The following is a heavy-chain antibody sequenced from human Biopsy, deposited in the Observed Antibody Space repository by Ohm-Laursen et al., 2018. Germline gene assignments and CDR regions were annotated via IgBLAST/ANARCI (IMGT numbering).Heavy chain of an antibody. V-gene: IGHV1-24*01. CDR3: AADINVWNVNY. Sequence: SVKVSCKVSGYTLTALSMHWVRQAPGRGLEWMGGFAPENGKTIYAQKFQGRITMTEDTSTDTAYMELSSLRSEDTAVYYCAADINVWNVNYWGQGTQVAVSS. D-gene: IGHD1-1*01. CDR2: FAPENGKT. CDR1: GYTLTALS. J-gene: IGHJ4*02.